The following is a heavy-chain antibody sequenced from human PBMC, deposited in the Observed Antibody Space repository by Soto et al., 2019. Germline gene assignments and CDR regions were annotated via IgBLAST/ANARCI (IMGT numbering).Heavy chain of an antibody. CDR2: IKQDGSEK. D-gene: IGHD2-2*02. Sequence: GGSLRLSCAASGFTFSSYWMSWVRQAPRKGLEWVANIKQDGSEKYYVDSVKGRFTIPRDNAKNSLYLQMNSLRAEDTAVYYCARVNDIVVVPAAIGSFDYWGQGTLVTVSS. V-gene: IGHV3-7*04. CDR1: GFTFSSYW. CDR3: ARVNDIVVVPAAIGSFDY. J-gene: IGHJ4*02.